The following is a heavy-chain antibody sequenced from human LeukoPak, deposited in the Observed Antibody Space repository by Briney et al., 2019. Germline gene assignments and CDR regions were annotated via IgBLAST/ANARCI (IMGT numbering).Heavy chain of an antibody. V-gene: IGHV4-59*08. CDR3: AGASSFDY. J-gene: IGHJ4*02. Sequence: PSETLSLTCTVSGGSMSTYYWSWIRRPPGKGLEWIGYIFYSGSTNYSPSLKSRVTISVDTSKNQFSLKLSSVTAADTAVYYCAGASSFDYWGQGTLVTVSS. CDR2: IFYSGST. CDR1: GGSMSTYY.